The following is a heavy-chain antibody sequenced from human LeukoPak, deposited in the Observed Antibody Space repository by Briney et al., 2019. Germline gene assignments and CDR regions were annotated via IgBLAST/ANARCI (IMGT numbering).Heavy chain of an antibody. D-gene: IGHD4-17*01. V-gene: IGHV3-21*01. CDR3: ARDGTTVTTFDAFDI. Sequence: PGGALRLSGAASGFTFSSYSMNWVRQAPGKGLEWVSSISSSSSYIYYADSVKGRFTISRDNATNSLYLQMNSLRAEDTPVYYCARDGTTVTTFDAFDIWGQGTMVTVSS. CDR1: GFTFSSYS. CDR2: ISSSSSYI. J-gene: IGHJ3*02.